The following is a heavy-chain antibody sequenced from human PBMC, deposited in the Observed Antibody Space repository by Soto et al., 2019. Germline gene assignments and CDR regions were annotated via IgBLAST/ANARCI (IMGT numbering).Heavy chain of an antibody. CDR2: IDPSDSYT. CDR1: GYNFTAFW. Sequence: GESLKISCNASGYNFTAFWIHWVRQMPGKGLEWLGKIDPSDSYTNYSPSFEGHVTISTDNSITTAYLQWSSLRASDTALYFCARVQKNRFDSWAQGTMVTVYS. J-gene: IGHJ5*01. CDR3: ARVQKNRFDS. V-gene: IGHV5-10-1*01.